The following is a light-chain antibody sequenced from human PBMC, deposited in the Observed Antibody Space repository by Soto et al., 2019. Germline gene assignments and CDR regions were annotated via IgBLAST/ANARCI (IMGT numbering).Light chain of an antibody. CDR1: SSDVGGYNY. CDR2: EVS. Sequence: QSVLTQPPSASGSPGQSVTISCTGTSSDVGGYNYVSWYQQHPGKAPKLMIYEVSKRPSGVPDRFPGSKSGNTAPLTVSGLQPEDEADYYCSSYAGSNKSVFGTGTKVTVL. J-gene: IGLJ1*01. V-gene: IGLV2-8*01. CDR3: SSYAGSNKSV.